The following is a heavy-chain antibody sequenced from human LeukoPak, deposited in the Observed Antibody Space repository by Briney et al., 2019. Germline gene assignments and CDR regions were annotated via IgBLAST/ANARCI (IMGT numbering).Heavy chain of an antibody. J-gene: IGHJ3*02. D-gene: IGHD2-8*02. Sequence: GGSLRLSCAASGFTFSSYAMSWVRQPPGKGLEWVSGISGSGGTTFYADSVKGRFTISRSNSKNTLYLQMNSLRAEDTAVYYCAKGVEEYGVGYAFDIWGQGTMVTVSS. CDR2: ISGSGGTT. V-gene: IGHV3-23*01. CDR1: GFTFSSYA. CDR3: AKGVEEYGVGYAFDI.